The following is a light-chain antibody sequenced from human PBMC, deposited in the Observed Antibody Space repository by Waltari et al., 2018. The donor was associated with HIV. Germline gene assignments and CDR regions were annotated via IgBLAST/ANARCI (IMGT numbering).Light chain of an antibody. J-gene: IGKJ4*01. CDR3: QQRSNWPLT. CDR2: DAS. Sequence: EIVLTQSPATLSLSPGERATLSCRASQSVSSYFAWYQQKPGRAPRLLIYDASNRATGIPSRFSGSGSGTDFTLTISSLEPEDCAVYYCQQRSNWPLTFGGGTKVEIK. V-gene: IGKV3-11*01. CDR1: QSVSSY.